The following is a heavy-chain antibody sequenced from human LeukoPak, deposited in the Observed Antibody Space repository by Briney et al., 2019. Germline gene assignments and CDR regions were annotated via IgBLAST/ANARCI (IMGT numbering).Heavy chain of an antibody. J-gene: IGHJ4*02. D-gene: IGHD6-13*01. CDR1: GFTFSSYS. V-gene: IGHV3-21*01. CDR3: ARGSASSSWYKSDDY. Sequence: PGGSLRLSCAASGFTFSSYSMKWVRQAPGKGLEWVSSISSSSSYIYYADSVKGRFTISRDNAKNSLYLQMNSLRAEDTAVYYCARGSASSSWYKSDDYWGQGTLVTVSS. CDR2: ISSSSSYI.